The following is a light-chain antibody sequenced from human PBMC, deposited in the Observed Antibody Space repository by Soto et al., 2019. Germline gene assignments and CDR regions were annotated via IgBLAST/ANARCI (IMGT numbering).Light chain of an antibody. Sequence: HSVLTQPASVSGSPGQSITFSCTGTSSDVGAYNYVSWYQQHPGKAPKLMIYEVSNRPSGVSNRFSGSKSGNTASLTISGLQAEDEADYYCSSYTSSSTLVFGGGTKLTVL. V-gene: IGLV2-14*01. CDR3: SSYTSSSTLV. J-gene: IGLJ3*02. CDR1: SSDVGAYNY. CDR2: EVS.